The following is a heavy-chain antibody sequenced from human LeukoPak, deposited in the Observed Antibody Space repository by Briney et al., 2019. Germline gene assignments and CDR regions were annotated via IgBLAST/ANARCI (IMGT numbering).Heavy chain of an antibody. CDR1: GFTFSSYA. CDR2: ISGSGATT. V-gene: IGHV3-23*01. CDR3: ANDPSFRFGGRPYYFDY. Sequence: GGSLRLSCAASGFTFSSYAMTWVRQVPGKGLEWMSAISGSGATTSYAASVKGRFTISRDNSMNTLFLQMDSLRADDTAVYYCANDPSFRFGGRPYYFDYWGQGSMVTVSS. J-gene: IGHJ4*02. D-gene: IGHD1-26*01.